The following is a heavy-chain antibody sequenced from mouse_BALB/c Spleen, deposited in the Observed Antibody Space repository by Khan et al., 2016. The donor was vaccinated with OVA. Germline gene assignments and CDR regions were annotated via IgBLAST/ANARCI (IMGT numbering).Heavy chain of an antibody. J-gene: IGHJ1*01. CDR3: TRRDYYAYYWFFDV. CDR1: GYTFTEYT. D-gene: IGHD1-2*01. V-gene: IGHV1-18*01. Sequence: EAQLQQSGPELVKPGASVRISCKTSGYTFTEYTMHWVKQSHGKSLEWLGGFNPNNGVTSYNPTFKGKATLTVDKSSSTTYMELRSLTSEDSAVYYCTRRDYYAYYWFFDVWGAGTTVTVSS. CDR2: FNPNNGVT.